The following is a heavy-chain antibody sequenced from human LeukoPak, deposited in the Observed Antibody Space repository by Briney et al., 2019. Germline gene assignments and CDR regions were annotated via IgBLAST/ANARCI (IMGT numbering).Heavy chain of an antibody. V-gene: IGHV4-59*12. CDR1: GGSISSYY. D-gene: IGHD3-3*01. CDR2: IYYSGST. Sequence: PSETLSLTCTVSGGSISSYYWSWIRQPPGKGLEWIGYIYYSGSTNYNPSLKSRVTMSVDTSKNQFSLKLSSVTAADTAVYYCARDFGFWSGYDYWGQGTLVTVSS. CDR3: ARDFGFWSGYDY. J-gene: IGHJ4*02.